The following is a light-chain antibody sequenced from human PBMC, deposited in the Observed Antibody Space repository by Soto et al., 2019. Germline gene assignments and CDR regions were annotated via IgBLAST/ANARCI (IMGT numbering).Light chain of an antibody. CDR3: QHYNSFPIT. V-gene: IGKV1-33*01. CDR1: QDISYY. CDR2: DAS. Sequence: DIQMTQSPSSLSASLGDRVTIAFQASQDISYYLNCYQQKTGQAPKLLIYDASQLETGVPSRFSGSGSGTDFTFTINSLQPEDIGPYYCQHYNSFPITFGQRTRLEIK. J-gene: IGKJ5*01.